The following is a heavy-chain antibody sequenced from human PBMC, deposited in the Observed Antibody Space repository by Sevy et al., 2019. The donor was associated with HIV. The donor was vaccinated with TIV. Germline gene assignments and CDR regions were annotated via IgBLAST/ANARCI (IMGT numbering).Heavy chain of an antibody. D-gene: IGHD3-3*01. CDR3: ARSRFLEWFGDV. V-gene: IGHV3-53*01. CDR2: IYSGGST. CDR1: GFTVSSNY. J-gene: IGHJ6*02. Sequence: GGSLRLSCAASGFTVSSNYMSWVRQAPGKGLEWVSVIYSGGSTYYADSVKGRFTISRDNSKNTLYLQMNSLRAEDTAVYYCARSRFLEWFGDVWGLGTTVTVSS.